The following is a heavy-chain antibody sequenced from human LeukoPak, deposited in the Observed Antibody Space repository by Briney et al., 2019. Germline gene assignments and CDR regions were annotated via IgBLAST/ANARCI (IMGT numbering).Heavy chain of an antibody. CDR2: IIPIFGTA. CDR3: ARGRGSPKYYFDY. D-gene: IGHD1-26*01. CDR1: GGTFSSYA. V-gene: IGHV1-69*05. Sequence: VXCKASGGTFSSYAISWVRQAPGQGLEWMGRIIPIFGTANYAQKFQGRVTITTDESTSTAYMELSSLRSEDTAVYYCARGRGSPKYYFDYWGQGTLVTVSS. J-gene: IGHJ4*02.